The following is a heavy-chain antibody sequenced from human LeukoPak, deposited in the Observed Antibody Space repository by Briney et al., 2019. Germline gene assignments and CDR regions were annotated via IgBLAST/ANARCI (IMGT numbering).Heavy chain of an antibody. CDR3: ARGRFLEWLLCLI. V-gene: IGHV3-23*01. J-gene: IGHJ4*02. CDR2: ISSSGGST. D-gene: IGHD3-3*01. Sequence: GSLRLSCIVSGFTFSNYAMSWVRQAPGKGLEWVSVISSSGGSTYSADSVRGRFTMSRDNSKNTLYLQMNSLKAEDTAVYYCARGRFLEWLLCLIWGQGTLVTVSS. CDR1: GFTFSNYA.